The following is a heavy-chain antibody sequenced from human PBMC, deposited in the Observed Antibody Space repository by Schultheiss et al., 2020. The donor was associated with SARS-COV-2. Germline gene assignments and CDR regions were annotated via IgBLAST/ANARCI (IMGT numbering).Heavy chain of an antibody. Sequence: GESLKISCAASGFTFGDYAMSWFRQAPGKGLEWVGFIRSKAYGGTTEYAASVKGRFTISRDDSKNTLYLQMNSLKTEDTAVYYCTTEPVFVVVPGNNYYYYYMDVWGKGTTVTVSS. CDR2: IRSKAYGGTT. CDR1: GFTFGDYA. CDR3: TTEPVFVVVPGNNYYYYYMDV. D-gene: IGHD2-2*01. J-gene: IGHJ6*03. V-gene: IGHV3-49*03.